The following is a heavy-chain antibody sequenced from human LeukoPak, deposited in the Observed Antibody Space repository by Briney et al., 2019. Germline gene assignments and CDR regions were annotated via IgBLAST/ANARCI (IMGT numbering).Heavy chain of an antibody. D-gene: IGHD2-15*01. V-gene: IGHV1-69*05. Sequence: VASVKVSCKASGGTFSSYAISWVRQAPGQGLEWMGGIIPIFGTANYAQKFQGRVTITTDESTSTAYMELSSLRSEDTAVYYCARGRQMVAATWGQGTLVTVSS. CDR3: ARGRQMVAAT. CDR1: GGTFSSYA. J-gene: IGHJ5*02. CDR2: IIPIFGTA.